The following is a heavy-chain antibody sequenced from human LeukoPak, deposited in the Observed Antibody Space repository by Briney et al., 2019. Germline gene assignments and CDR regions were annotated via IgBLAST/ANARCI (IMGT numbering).Heavy chain of an antibody. D-gene: IGHD6-13*01. J-gene: IGHJ5*02. V-gene: IGHV3-30*18. Sequence: PGGSLRLSWAASGFTFTNYGMHWVRQAPGKGLEWVSVISYDGSNKYYADAVKGRFTISRDNSKNTLYLQMNSLRAEDTAVYYCAKTGEQQLVFNGFDPWGQGTLVTVSS. CDR3: AKTGEQQLVFNGFDP. CDR1: GFTFTNYG. CDR2: ISYDGSNK.